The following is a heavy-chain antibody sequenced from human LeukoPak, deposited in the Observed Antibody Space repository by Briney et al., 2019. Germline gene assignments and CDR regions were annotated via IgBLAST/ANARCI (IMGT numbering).Heavy chain of an antibody. CDR1: GFTFNIYA. Sequence: GGSLRLSCAASGFTFNIYAMNWVRLAPGKGLEWVASISSNSDFMAYADSVRGRFTISRDNSKNTLYLQMNSLRADDTAVYYCAKDLLRFLEWPQNNCFDPWGQGTLVTVSS. D-gene: IGHD3-3*01. J-gene: IGHJ5*02. CDR3: AKDLLRFLEWPQNNCFDP. V-gene: IGHV3-21*01. CDR2: ISSNSDFM.